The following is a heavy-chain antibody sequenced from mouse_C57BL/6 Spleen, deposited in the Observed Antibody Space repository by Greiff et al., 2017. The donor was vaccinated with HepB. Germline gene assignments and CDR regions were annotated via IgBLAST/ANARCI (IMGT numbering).Heavy chain of an antibody. J-gene: IGHJ4*01. CDR2: IDPSDSYT. D-gene: IGHD3-2*02. CDR1: GYTFTSYW. Sequence: QVQLQQPGAELVRPGPSVTLSCKASGYTFTSYWMHWVKQRPGQGLEWIGVIDPSDSYTNYNQKFKGKATLTVDTSSSTAYMQRSSLTSEDSAVYYCQTAQAPGYAMDYWGQGTSVTVSS. CDR3: QTAQAPGYAMDY. V-gene: IGHV1-59*01.